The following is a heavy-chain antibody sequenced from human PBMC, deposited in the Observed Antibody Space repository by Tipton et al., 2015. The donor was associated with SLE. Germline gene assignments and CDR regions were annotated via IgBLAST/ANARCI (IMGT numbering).Heavy chain of an antibody. J-gene: IGHJ4*02. CDR3: AICCSGGSFDY. V-gene: IGHV4-59*01. D-gene: IGHD2-15*01. CDR1: GGSISSYY. CDR2: IYYSGST. Sequence: GLVKPSETLSLTCTVSGGSISSYYWSWIRQPPGKGLEWIGYIYYSGSTNYNPSLKSRVTISVDTSKNQFSLKLSSVTAADTAVYYCAICCSGGSFDYWGQGTLVTVSS.